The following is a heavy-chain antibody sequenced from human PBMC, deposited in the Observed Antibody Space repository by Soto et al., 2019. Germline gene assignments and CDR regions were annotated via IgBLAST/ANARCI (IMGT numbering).Heavy chain of an antibody. V-gene: IGHV1-18*04. Sequence: ASVKVSCKASGYTFISYDITWVRQAPGQGLEWMGSINTYNGTTKYEQKFQGRVTMTTDTSTSTAYMELRSLRSDDTAVYYCARDMRWSPDGDFDYWGQGTLVTVSS. CDR1: GYTFISYD. D-gene: IGHD2-15*01. CDR2: INTYNGTT. J-gene: IGHJ4*02. CDR3: ARDMRWSPDGDFDY.